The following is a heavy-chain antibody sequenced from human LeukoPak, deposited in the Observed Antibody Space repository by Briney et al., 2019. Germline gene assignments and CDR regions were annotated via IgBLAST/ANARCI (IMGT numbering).Heavy chain of an antibody. CDR1: GFTFSSYG. D-gene: IGHD3-22*01. J-gene: IGHJ3*02. V-gene: IGHV3-30*02. CDR3: AKKWSGDYDSSGVNDAFDI. Sequence: PGGSLRLSCAASGFTFSSYGMHWVRQAPGKGLEGVTFIRYQGNNKYYADSVKGRFPISRDNSKNTLYLQMNSLRAEDTAVYYCAKKWSGDYDSSGVNDAFDIWGQGTMVTVSS. CDR2: IRYQGNNK.